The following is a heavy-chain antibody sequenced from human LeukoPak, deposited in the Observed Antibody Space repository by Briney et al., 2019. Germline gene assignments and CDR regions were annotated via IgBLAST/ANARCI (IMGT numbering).Heavy chain of an antibody. CDR3: ARRPYDSGSFADY. CDR2: VYPGDSDT. CDR1: GYTFTSHW. J-gene: IGHJ4*02. V-gene: IGHV5-51*01. D-gene: IGHD3-10*01. Sequence: GESLKISCKASGYTFTSHWIGWVRQMSGKGLEWMGIVYPGDSDTRYSPSFEGHVTISADRSITTAYLQWNSLKASDTAMYYCARRPYDSGSFADYWGRGTLVTVSS.